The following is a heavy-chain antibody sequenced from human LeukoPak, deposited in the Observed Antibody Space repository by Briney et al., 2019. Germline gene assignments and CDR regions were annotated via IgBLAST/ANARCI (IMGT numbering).Heavy chain of an antibody. V-gene: IGHV3-21*01. J-gene: IGHJ4*02. D-gene: IGHD1/OR15-1a*01. CDR2: ISSSSSYI. Sequence: PGGSLRLSCAASGFIFDDYAMHSVRQAPGKGLEWVSSISSSSSYIYYADSVKGRFTISRDNTKNSLYLQMNSLRAEDTAVYYCARRGSSKTSDYWGQGALVTVSS. CDR3: ARRGSSKTSDY. CDR1: GFIFDDYA.